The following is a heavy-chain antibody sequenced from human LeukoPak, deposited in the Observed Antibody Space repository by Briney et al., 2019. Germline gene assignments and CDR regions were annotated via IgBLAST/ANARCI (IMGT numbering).Heavy chain of an antibody. J-gene: IGHJ3*02. CDR2: ISWNSGSI. D-gene: IGHD3-10*01. CDR3: AKDIHYGSGSYYGGEAAFDI. Sequence: PGGSLRLSCAASGFTFDDYAMHWVRQAPGKGLEWVSGISWNSGSICYADSVKGRFTISRDNAKNSLYLQMNSLRAEDTALYYCAKDIHYGSGSYYGGEAAFDIWGQGTMVTVSS. CDR1: GFTFDDYA. V-gene: IGHV3-9*01.